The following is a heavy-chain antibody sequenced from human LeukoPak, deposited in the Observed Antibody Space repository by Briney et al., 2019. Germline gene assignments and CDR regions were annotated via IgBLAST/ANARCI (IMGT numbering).Heavy chain of an antibody. CDR1: GFTFIGYW. V-gene: IGHV3-7*01. CDR2: INQDVMEK. CDR3: ARESTAGYNSSWYGFRN. D-gene: IGHD6-13*01. Sequence: PGGPRRLSGAASGFTFIGYWMSWVRQAPGKGLEWVANINQDVMEKYYVDSVQGRFTISRDKAKNSLFLQMGSLRVEATDVYYCARESTAGYNSSWYGFRNWGQGTLVSVSS. J-gene: IGHJ1*01.